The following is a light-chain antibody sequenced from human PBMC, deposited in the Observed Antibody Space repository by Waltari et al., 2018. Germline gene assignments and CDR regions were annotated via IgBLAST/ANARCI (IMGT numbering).Light chain of an antibody. CDR2: GAS. CDR1: QSISSN. J-gene: IGKJ2*01. Sequence: EIVMTQSPATLFVSPGERATLSCRASQSISSNLAWYQQKPGQAPRRLRSGASTRATALPARFSGSGSGTEFALTISSLQSEDSAVYYCQQYQNWPQTFGQGTKLQIK. V-gene: IGKV3-15*01. CDR3: QQYQNWPQT.